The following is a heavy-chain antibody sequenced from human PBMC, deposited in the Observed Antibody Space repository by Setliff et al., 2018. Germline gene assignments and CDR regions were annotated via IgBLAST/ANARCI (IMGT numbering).Heavy chain of an antibody. J-gene: IGHJ5*02. CDR2: ISYIGNT. D-gene: IGHD5-12*01. CDR1: GASVRSGPYY. V-gene: IGHV4-61*01. CDR3: ARGPPGYNPYHWFDP. Sequence: SETLSLTCTVSGASVRSGPYYWSWIRQPPGKGLEWIGFISYIGNTNYNPSLKSRITISRDTSKNQFSLKVNSVTAADTAVYYCARGPPGYNPYHWFDPWGQGTLVTVSS.